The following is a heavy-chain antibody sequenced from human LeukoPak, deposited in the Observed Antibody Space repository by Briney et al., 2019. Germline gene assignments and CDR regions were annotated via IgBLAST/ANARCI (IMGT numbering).Heavy chain of an antibody. D-gene: IGHD1-1*01. V-gene: IGHV3-7*03. CDR3: AKRAGFDP. CDR1: GFTFSNYW. Sequence: GGSLRLSCGASGFTFSNYWMSWVRQAPGKGLEWVINISQDGSGKNYADSVEGRFTISRDNAKNSLYLQMNSLRAEDTAVYYCAKRAGFDPWGQGTLVTVSS. CDR2: ISQDGSGK. J-gene: IGHJ5*02.